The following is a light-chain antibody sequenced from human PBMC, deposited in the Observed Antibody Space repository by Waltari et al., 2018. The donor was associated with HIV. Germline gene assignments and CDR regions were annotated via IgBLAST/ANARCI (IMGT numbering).Light chain of an antibody. CDR1: QSVSSSY. V-gene: IGKV3-20*01. CDR2: GAS. Sequence: IVLTQSPGPLSLSPGERAPLSCRASQSVSSSYLAWYQQKPGQAPRLLIYGASSRATGIPDRFSGSGSGTDFTLTISRLEPEDFAVYYCQQYGSSRWTFGQGTKVEIK. J-gene: IGKJ1*01. CDR3: QQYGSSRWT.